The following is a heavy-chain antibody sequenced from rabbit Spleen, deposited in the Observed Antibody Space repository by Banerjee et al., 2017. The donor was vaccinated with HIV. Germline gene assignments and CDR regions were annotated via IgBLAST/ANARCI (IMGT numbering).Heavy chain of an antibody. J-gene: IGHJ2*01. D-gene: IGHD1-1*01. Sequence: LVESGGGLVQPGASLTLTCTASGFSFSVNYDMCWVRQAPGKGLEWIACIDTSDGDTDYANWPKGRFTISKTSSTTVTLQMTSLTAADTATYFCARNYVNAFDPWGPGTLVTVS. CDR2: IDTSDGDT. CDR1: GFSFSVNYD. CDR3: ARNYVNAFDP. V-gene: IGHV1S40*01.